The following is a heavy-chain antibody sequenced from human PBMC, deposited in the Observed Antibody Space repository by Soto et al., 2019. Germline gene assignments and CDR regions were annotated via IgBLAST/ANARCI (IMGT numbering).Heavy chain of an antibody. CDR3: AKDSLWFGELPVTGYGMDV. J-gene: IGHJ6*02. CDR1: GFTFDDYS. CDR2: ISWNSGSI. D-gene: IGHD3-10*01. V-gene: IGHV3-9*01. Sequence: LRLSCAASGFTFDDYSMHWVRQAPGKGLEWVSGISWNSGSIGHADFVKGRFTISRDNAKNSLYLQMISQRAEDTALYYCAKDSLWFGELPVTGYGMDVWRQGPTVTVSS.